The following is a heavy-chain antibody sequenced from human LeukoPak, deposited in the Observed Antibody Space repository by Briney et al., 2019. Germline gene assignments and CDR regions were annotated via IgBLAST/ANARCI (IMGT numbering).Heavy chain of an antibody. CDR1: GYTLTELS. CDR2: FDPEDGET. J-gene: IGHJ5*02. V-gene: IGHV1-24*01. Sequence: ASVKVSCKVSGYTLTELSMHWVRQAPGKGLEWMGGFDPEDGETIYAQKFQGRVTMTEDTSTDTAYMELSSLRSEDTAVCYCAPLGRYYDYVWGSYRSNWFDPWGQGTLVTVSS. CDR3: APLGRYYDYVWGSYRSNWFDP. D-gene: IGHD3-16*02.